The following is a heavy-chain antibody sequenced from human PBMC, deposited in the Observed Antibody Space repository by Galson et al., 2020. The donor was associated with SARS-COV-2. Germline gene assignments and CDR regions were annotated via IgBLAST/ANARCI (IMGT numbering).Heavy chain of an antibody. J-gene: IGHJ6*02. CDR3: AQGGITGTTDYYGMDV. Sequence: GESLKISCAASGFTFSSYAMSWVRQAPGKGLEWVSAISGRGGSTYYADSVKGRFTISRDNSKNTLYLQMNSLRAEDTAVYYCAQGGITGTTDYYGMDVWGQGTTVTVSS. D-gene: IGHD1-20*01. CDR1: GFTFSSYA. V-gene: IGHV3-23*01. CDR2: ISGRGGST.